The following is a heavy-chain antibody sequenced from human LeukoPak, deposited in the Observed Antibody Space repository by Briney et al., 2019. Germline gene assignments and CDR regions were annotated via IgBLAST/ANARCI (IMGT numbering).Heavy chain of an antibody. V-gene: IGHV3-11*01. J-gene: IGHJ5*02. CDR1: GFTFNNYY. CDR2: INIGGTNT. CDR3: ATDGAGSDT. Sequence: GGSLRLSCAASGFTFNNYYMSWIRQAPGKGLEWLSYINIGGTNTHYADSVKGRFTISRDNAKKSLYLEMNNLRAEDTAVYYCATDGAGSDTWGQGVLVTVSS.